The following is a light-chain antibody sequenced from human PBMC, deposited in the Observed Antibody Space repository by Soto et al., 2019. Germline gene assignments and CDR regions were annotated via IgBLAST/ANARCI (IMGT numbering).Light chain of an antibody. CDR2: GGS. CDR3: QQYHIWPSWT. Sequence: EIVLTQSPATLSASLGDSATLSCRTSQSVSLSLAWYQMRPGQPPRLLIYGGSTRGTDIPARFSGSGSGTDFTLTISSLESEDFAFYFCQQYHIWPSWTFGQGTKVDIK. J-gene: IGKJ1*01. V-gene: IGKV3-15*01. CDR1: QSVSLS.